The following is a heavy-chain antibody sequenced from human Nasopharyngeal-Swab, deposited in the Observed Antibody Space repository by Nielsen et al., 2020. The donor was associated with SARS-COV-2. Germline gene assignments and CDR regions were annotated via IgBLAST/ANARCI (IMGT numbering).Heavy chain of an antibody. CDR1: GGSFSGYY. CDR2: INHSGST. J-gene: IGHJ6*02. V-gene: IGHV4-34*01. Sequence: GSLRLSCAVYGGSFSGYYWSWIHQPPGKGLEWIGEINHSGSTNYNPSLKSRVTISVDTSKNQFSLKLSSVTAADTAVYYCARGLSIAVGYYYYYGMDVWGQGTTVTVSS. D-gene: IGHD6-19*01. CDR3: ARGLSIAVGYYYYYGMDV.